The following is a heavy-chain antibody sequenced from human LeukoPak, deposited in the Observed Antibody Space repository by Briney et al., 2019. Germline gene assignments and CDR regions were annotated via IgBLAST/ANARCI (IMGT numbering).Heavy chain of an antibody. CDR2: INHSGST. Sequence: SETLSLTCAVYGGSFSGYYWSWIRQPPGKGLEWIGEINHSGSTNYNPSLKSRVTVSVDTSKNQFSLKLSSVTAADTAVYYCARGLGIKGRYYYYYMDVWGKGTTVTVSS. V-gene: IGHV4-34*01. CDR3: ARGLGIKGRYYYYYMDV. J-gene: IGHJ6*03. CDR1: GGSFSGYY. D-gene: IGHD2-15*01.